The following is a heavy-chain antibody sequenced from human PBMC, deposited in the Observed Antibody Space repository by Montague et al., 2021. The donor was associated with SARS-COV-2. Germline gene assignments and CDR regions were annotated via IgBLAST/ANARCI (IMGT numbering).Heavy chain of an antibody. Sequence: SETLSLTCAVYGGSFSGYYWSWIRQPPGKGLEWIGEINHSGSTNYNPSLKSRVTISVDTSKNQFSLKVSSVTAADTAVYYCARVRYYGSGTSLGMDVWGQGTTVTVSS. CDR2: INHSGST. CDR1: GGSFSGYY. D-gene: IGHD3-10*01. V-gene: IGHV4-34*01. J-gene: IGHJ6*02. CDR3: ARVRYYGSGTSLGMDV.